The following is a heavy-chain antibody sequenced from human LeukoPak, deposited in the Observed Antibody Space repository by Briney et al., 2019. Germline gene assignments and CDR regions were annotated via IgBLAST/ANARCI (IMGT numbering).Heavy chain of an antibody. Sequence: SETLSLTCTVSTDSMYGYYWSWVRQPAGKGLEWIGRIHNKGTTNYNPSLKSRVTISVDTSKNQFSLKLSSVTAADTAVYYCARRRRGIVVVPAATEYYYYYYMDVWGKGTTVTVFS. D-gene: IGHD2-2*01. CDR3: ARRRRGIVVVPAATEYYYYYYMDV. J-gene: IGHJ6*03. CDR1: TDSMYGYY. CDR2: IHNKGTT. V-gene: IGHV4-4*07.